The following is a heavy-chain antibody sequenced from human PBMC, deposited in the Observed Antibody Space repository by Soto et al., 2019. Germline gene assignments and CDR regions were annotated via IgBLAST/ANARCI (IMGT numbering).Heavy chain of an antibody. CDR2: NYYSGIT. J-gene: IGHJ6*02. CDR1: GGSISSGGYY. D-gene: IGHD6-6*01. V-gene: IGHV4-31*03. Sequence: SETLSLTCTVSGGSISSGGYYCTWIRQHPGMGLEWIGYNYYSGITYYNPSLKSRVTISLDTSKNQFSLKLSSVTAADTAVYYCARGSSIAGLYYGMDVWGQGTTVT. CDR3: ARGSSIAGLYYGMDV.